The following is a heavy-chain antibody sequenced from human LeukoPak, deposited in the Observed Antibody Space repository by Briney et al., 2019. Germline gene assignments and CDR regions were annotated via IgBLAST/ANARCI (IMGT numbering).Heavy chain of an antibody. J-gene: IGHJ5*02. CDR3: AREHSSGRDINWFDP. Sequence: PGGSLRLSCAASGFTFSSYAMSWVRQAPGKGLEWVSAISGSGGSTYYADSVKGRFTISRDNSKNTLYLQMNSLRAEDTAVYYCAREHSSGRDINWFDPWGQGTLVTVSS. CDR1: GFTFSSYA. D-gene: IGHD6-19*01. CDR2: ISGSGGST. V-gene: IGHV3-23*01.